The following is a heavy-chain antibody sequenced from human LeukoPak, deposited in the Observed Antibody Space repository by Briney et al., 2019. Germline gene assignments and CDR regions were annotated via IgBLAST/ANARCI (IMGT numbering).Heavy chain of an antibody. D-gene: IGHD6-13*01. CDR1: GGSISSGGYY. J-gene: IGHJ3*02. V-gene: IGHV4-31*03. CDR3: ARDQEYSSSWYHGAFDI. Sequence: SETLSLTCTVSGGSISSGGYYGSWIRQHPGKGLECIGYIYYSGSTYYNPPLKSRLTISVDTSKNQFSLKLSSVTAADTAVYYCARDQEYSSSWYHGAFDIWGQGTMVTVSS. CDR2: IYYSGST.